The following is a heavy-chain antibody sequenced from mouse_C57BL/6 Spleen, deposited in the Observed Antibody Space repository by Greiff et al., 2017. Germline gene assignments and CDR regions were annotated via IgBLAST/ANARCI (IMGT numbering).Heavy chain of an antibody. J-gene: IGHJ2*01. CDR2: FDLISGGT. CDR1: GSPFTSYW. CDR3: ARTYYYGSSHCDY. D-gene: IGHD1-1*01. Sequence: QVQLQQPGAELVKPGAPVKLSCKAPGSPFTSYWLHWVKQRPGRGFGWMGRFDLISGGTTNNEKFRSKATLTGDKPSSTAYMQLSSLTSEDAAVYYCARTYYYGSSHCDYWGKGTTLTVSS. V-gene: IGHV1-72*01.